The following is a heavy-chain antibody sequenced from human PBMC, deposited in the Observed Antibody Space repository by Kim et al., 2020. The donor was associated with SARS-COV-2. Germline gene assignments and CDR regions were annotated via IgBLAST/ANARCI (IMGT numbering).Heavy chain of an antibody. CDR2: IKKDGSDK. V-gene: IGHV3-7*03. CDR3: ARDWTEDDWGSNTLDY. Sequence: GGSLRLSCAASGFTFSGYWMSWVRQAPGKGLEWVANIKKDGSDKNYVDSVKGRFTISRDNAKNSLYLQMNSLRADDTAVYYCARDWTEDDWGSNTLDYWG. D-gene: IGHD3-9*01. J-gene: IGHJ4*01. CDR1: GFTFSGYW.